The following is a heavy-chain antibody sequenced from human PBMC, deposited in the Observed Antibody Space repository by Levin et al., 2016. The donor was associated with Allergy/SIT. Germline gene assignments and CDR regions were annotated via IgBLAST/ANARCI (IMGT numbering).Heavy chain of an antibody. Sequence: GGSLRLSCAASGFFFSDDSMNWVRLAPGKGLEWVSSISSSSAYIYYTDSVRGRFTISRDDAKSTLYLQMNSLRVEDTALYYCARDWTSGYHGRPDYWGQGSLVTVSS. V-gene: IGHV3-21*06. D-gene: IGHD3-22*01. CDR3: ARDWTSGYHGRPDY. J-gene: IGHJ4*02. CDR2: ISSSSAYI. CDR1: GFFFSDDS.